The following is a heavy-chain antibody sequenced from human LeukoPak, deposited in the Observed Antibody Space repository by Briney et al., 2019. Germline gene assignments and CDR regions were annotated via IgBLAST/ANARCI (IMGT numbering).Heavy chain of an antibody. D-gene: IGHD2-2*02. J-gene: IGHJ5*02. CDR2: IYPGDSDT. Sequence: GESLKISCKGSGYSFTSYWIGWVRQMPGKGLEWMGIIYPGDSDTRYSPSFQGQVTISADKSISTAYLQWSSLKASNTAMYYCARQAYCSSTSCYMRGFDPWGQGTLVTVSS. CDR3: ARQAYCSSTSCYMRGFDP. V-gene: IGHV5-51*01. CDR1: GYSFTSYW.